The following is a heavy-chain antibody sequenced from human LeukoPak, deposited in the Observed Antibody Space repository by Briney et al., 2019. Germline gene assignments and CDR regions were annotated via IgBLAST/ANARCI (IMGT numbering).Heavy chain of an antibody. J-gene: IGHJ6*03. Sequence: SETLSLTCTVSGVSIISSNSYWGWIRQPPGKGLEWIGSIYYSGNTYYNASLKSQVSISIDTSKNQFSLRLTSVTAADTAVYYCARGVIAVAGTDYYYYMDVWGKGTTVTVSS. CDR3: ARGVIAVAGTDYYYYMDV. D-gene: IGHD6-19*01. CDR2: IYYSGNT. CDR1: GVSIISSNSY. V-gene: IGHV4-39*07.